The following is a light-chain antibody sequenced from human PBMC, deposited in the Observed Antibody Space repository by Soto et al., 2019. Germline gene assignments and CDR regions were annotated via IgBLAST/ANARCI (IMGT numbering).Light chain of an antibody. V-gene: IGLV1-44*01. CDR2: NNN. J-gene: IGLJ1*01. CDR3: SSYTSSSTYV. Sequence: QSVLTQPPSASGTPGQRVTSSCSGSSSNIGSNTVNCYQQLPGTAPKLLIYNNNQRPSGVPDRFSGSKSGTSASLAISGLQSEDEADYYCSSYTSSSTYVFGTGTKLTVL. CDR1: SSNIGSNT.